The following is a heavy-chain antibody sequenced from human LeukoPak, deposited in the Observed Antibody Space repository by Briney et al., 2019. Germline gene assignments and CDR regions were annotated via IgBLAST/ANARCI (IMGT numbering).Heavy chain of an antibody. CDR2: INPNSGGT. J-gene: IGHJ4*02. CDR3: ARGRYSSSSPHFDY. D-gene: IGHD6-6*01. V-gene: IGHV1-2*02. CDR1: GYSFSNFH. Sequence: GASVKVSCKASGYSFSNFHINWVRQAPGQGLEWMGWINPNSGGTNYAQKFQGRVTMTRDTSISTAYMELSRLRSDDTAVYYCARGRYSSSSPHFDYWGQGTLVTVSS.